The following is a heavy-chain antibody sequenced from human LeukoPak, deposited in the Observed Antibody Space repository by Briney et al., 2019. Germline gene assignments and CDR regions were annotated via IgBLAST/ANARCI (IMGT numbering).Heavy chain of an antibody. J-gene: IGHJ4*02. CDR3: APNSPYCTNGVCYIGGGYFDY. D-gene: IGHD2-8*01. CDR2: ISGSGGST. Sequence: PGGSLRLSCAASGFTFSSYAMSWVRQAPGKGLEWVSAISGSGGSTYYADSVKGRFTISRDNSKNTLYLQMNSLRAEDTAVYYCAPNSPYCTNGVCYIGGGYFDYWGQGTLVTVSS. CDR1: GFTFSSYA. V-gene: IGHV3-23*01.